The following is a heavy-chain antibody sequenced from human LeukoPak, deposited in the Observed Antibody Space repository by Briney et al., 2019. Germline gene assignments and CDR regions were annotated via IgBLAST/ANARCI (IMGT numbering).Heavy chain of an antibody. Sequence: GGSLRLSCAASGFTFSDYYTSWIRQAPGKGLEWVSYISSSGSTIYYADSVKGRFTISRDNAKNSLYLQMNSLRAEDTAVYYCASGLRFLEWLGAFDIWGQGTMVTVSS. J-gene: IGHJ3*02. CDR3: ASGLRFLEWLGAFDI. CDR2: ISSSGSTI. V-gene: IGHV3-11*04. D-gene: IGHD3-3*01. CDR1: GFTFSDYY.